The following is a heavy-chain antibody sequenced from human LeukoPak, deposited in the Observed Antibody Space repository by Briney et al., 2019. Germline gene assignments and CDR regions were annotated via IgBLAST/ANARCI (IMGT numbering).Heavy chain of an antibody. V-gene: IGHV4-39*07. CDR3: AAHYGSGSYYY. CDR2: IYYSGST. J-gene: IGHJ4*02. D-gene: IGHD3-10*01. Sequence: PSETLSLTCTVSDGSISSSSSYWGWIRQPPGKGLEWIGSIYYSGSTNYNPSLKSRVTISVDTSKNQFSLKLSSVTAADTAVYYCAAHYGSGSYYYWGQGTLVTVSS. CDR1: DGSISSSSSY.